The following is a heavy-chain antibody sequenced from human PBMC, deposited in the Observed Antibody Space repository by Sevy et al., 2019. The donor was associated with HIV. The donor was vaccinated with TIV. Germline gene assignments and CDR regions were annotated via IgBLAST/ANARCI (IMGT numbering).Heavy chain of an antibody. J-gene: IGHJ5*02. D-gene: IGHD6-6*01. CDR3: ARDCRVAARPGWFDP. V-gene: IGHV3-21*01. CDR1: GFTFSSYS. Sequence: GGSPRLSCAASGFTFSSYSMNWVRQAPGKGLEWVSSISSSSSYIYYADSVKGRFTISRDNAKNSLYLQMNSLRAEDTAVYYCARDCRVAARPGWFDPWGQGTLVTVSS. CDR2: ISSSSSYI.